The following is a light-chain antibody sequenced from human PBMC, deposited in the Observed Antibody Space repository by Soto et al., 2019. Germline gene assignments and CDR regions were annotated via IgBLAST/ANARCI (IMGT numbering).Light chain of an antibody. CDR2: AAS. Sequence: DIQMTQSPSSLSASVGDRVTITCRASQSVSSYLNWYQQKPEKAPKLLIYAASSLQSGVPSRFSGSGSGTDFTLTISSLQPEDFATYYFQQSYSTPRTFGQGTKVEIK. CDR1: QSVSSY. J-gene: IGKJ1*01. V-gene: IGKV1-39*01. CDR3: QQSYSTPRT.